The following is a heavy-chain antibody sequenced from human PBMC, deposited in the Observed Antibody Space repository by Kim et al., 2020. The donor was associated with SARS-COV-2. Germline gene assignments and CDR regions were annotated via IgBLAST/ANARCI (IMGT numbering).Heavy chain of an antibody. J-gene: IGHJ4*02. Sequence: SETLSLTCAVYGGSFSGYYWSWIRQPPGKGLEWIGEINHSGSTNYNPSLKSRVTISVDTSKNQFSLKLSSVTAADTAVYYCARCAYGYSYARTSHCSLRYWGQGTLVTVSS. CDR1: GGSFSGYY. D-gene: IGHD5-18*01. V-gene: IGHV4-34*01. CDR2: INHSGST. CDR3: ARCAYGYSYARTSHCSLRY.